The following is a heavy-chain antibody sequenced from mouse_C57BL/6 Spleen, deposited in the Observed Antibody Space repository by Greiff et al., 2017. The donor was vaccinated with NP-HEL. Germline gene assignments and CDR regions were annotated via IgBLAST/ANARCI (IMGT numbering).Heavy chain of an antibody. D-gene: IGHD1-1*01. V-gene: IGHV2-4*01. CDR1: GFSLTSYG. Sequence: VQLQESGPGLVQPSQSLSITCTVSGFSLTSYGVHWVRQPPGKGLEWLGVIWSGGSTDYNAAFISRLSISQDNSKSQVFFKMNSLQADDTAIYYCATFITTVPGAMDYWGQGTSVTVSS. CDR2: IWSGGST. J-gene: IGHJ4*01. CDR3: ATFITTVPGAMDY.